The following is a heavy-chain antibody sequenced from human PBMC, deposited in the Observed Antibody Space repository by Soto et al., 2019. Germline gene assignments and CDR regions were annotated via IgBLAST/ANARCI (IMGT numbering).Heavy chain of an antibody. CDR2: ISGSGGSI. V-gene: IGHV3-23*01. CDR1: GFTFGIYA. D-gene: IGHD6-13*01. Sequence: GGSLRLSCAASGFTFGIYAMSWVRQAPGKGLEWVSSISGSGGSIYYAHSVKGRFTISRDKTKNTLDLQMNSLRAEDTAVYHCARVAPEYSSTPRRFDFWGQGT. J-gene: IGHJ4*02. CDR3: ARVAPEYSSTPRRFDF.